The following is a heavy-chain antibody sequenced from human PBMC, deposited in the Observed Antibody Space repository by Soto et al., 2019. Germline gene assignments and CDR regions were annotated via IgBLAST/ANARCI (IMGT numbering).Heavy chain of an antibody. Sequence: QVQLVQSGAEVKKPGASVKVSCKASGYTFTSYGISWVRQAPGQGLEWMGWISAYNGNTNYAQKLQGRVTMTTDTSTSTDYMELRSLRSDDTAVYYCARGLRYGALFYYYGMDVWGQGTTVTVSS. V-gene: IGHV1-18*01. J-gene: IGHJ6*02. CDR1: GYTFTSYG. D-gene: IGHD3-9*01. CDR2: ISAYNGNT. CDR3: ARGLRYGALFYYYGMDV.